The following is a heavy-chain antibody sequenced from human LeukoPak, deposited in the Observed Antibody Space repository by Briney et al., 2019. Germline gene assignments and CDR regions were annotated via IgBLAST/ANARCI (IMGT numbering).Heavy chain of an antibody. D-gene: IGHD6-19*01. Sequence: GGSLRLSCAASGFTFSSYAMHWVRQAPGKGLEWVAVMSYDETNEYYADFVKGRFTISRDNSENTLYLQMNSLTPEDTAVYYCAAQRAVGFDYWGQGTLVTVSS. CDR2: MSYDETNE. J-gene: IGHJ4*02. CDR1: GFTFSSYA. CDR3: AAQRAVGFDY. V-gene: IGHV3-30*01.